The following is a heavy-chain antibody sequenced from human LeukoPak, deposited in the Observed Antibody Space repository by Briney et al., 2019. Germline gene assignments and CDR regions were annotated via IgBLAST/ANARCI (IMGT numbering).Heavy chain of an antibody. Sequence: SETLSLTCTVSGGSISSYYWSWIRQPPGKGLEWIGYIYYSGSTNYNPSLKSRVTISVDTSKNQFSLKLSSVTAADTAVYYCARTKGDGYPYYFDYWGQGTLVTVSS. V-gene: IGHV4-59*08. CDR3: ARTKGDGYPYYFDY. CDR1: GGSISSYY. D-gene: IGHD5-24*01. CDR2: IYYSGST. J-gene: IGHJ4*02.